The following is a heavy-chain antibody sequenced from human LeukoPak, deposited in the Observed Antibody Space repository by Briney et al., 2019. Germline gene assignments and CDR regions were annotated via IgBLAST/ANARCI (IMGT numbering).Heavy chain of an antibody. V-gene: IGHV1-2*02. CDR1: GYTFTGYY. CDR3: ARAGGYSDYDTCDY. J-gene: IGHJ4*02. Sequence: GASLKVSCKASGYTFTGYYMHWVGQAPGENPQWRRWINPNSGGTNYAQKFQGRVTMTRDTSISTAYMDLTKLRSDDTAVYYCARAGGYSDYDTCDYWGQGTLVTVSS. CDR2: INPNSGGT. D-gene: IGHD5-12*01.